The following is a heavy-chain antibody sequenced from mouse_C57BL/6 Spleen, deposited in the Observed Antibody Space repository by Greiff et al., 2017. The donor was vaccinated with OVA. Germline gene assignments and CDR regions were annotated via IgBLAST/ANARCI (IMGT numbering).Heavy chain of an antibody. CDR3: ARGDYDEGDYYAMDY. CDR2: IHPNSGST. Sequence: QVQLQQSGAELVKPGASVKLSCKASGYTFTSYWMHWVKQRPGQGLEWIGMIHPNSGSTNYNEKFKSKATLTVDKSSSTAYMQLSSLTSEDSAVYYCARGDYDEGDYYAMDYWGQGTSVTVSS. J-gene: IGHJ4*01. CDR1: GYTFTSYW. D-gene: IGHD2-4*01. V-gene: IGHV1-64*01.